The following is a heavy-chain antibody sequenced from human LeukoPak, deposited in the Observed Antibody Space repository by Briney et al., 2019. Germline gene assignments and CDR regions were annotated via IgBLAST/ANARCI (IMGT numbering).Heavy chain of an antibody. Sequence: NPSETLSLTCTVSGGSITIHTYYRSWIRQPAGKGLEWIGRISTSGSTSYNPSLKSRVSMSIDTSKNQFSLTLSSVTAADTAVYYCARTRYYYNSRSYGAPYYFDYWGQGTLVTVSS. CDR2: ISTSGST. J-gene: IGHJ4*02. V-gene: IGHV4-61*02. CDR1: GGSITIHTYY. D-gene: IGHD3-10*01. CDR3: ARTRYYYNSRSYGAPYYFDY.